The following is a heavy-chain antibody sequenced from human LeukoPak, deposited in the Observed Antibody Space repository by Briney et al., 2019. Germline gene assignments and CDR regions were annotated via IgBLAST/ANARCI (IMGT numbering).Heavy chain of an antibody. Sequence: PGGSLRLSCAASGFTFSSYMLKWVRQAPGKGLEWVSSVSSSSSYIYYADSVKGRFTISRDNAKNTLYLQMNSLRAEDTAIYYCVRGYIGPDYWGQGTLVSVSS. J-gene: IGHJ4*02. D-gene: IGHD5-18*01. CDR3: VRGYIGPDY. CDR2: VSSSSSYI. V-gene: IGHV3-21*01. CDR1: GFTFSSYM.